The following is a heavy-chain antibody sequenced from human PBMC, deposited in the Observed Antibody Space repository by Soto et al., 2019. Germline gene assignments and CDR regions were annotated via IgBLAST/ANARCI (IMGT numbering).Heavy chain of an antibody. CDR1: GCTFSSYA. Sequence: SVKVSCKASGCTFSSYAISWVRQAPGQGLERMGGIIPIFGTANYAQKFQGRVTITADESTSTAYMELSSLRSEDTAVYYCARVPYDSSGYYYRGNNWFDPWGQGTLVTVSS. CDR3: ARVPYDSSGYYYRGNNWFDP. J-gene: IGHJ5*02. D-gene: IGHD3-22*01. V-gene: IGHV1-69*13. CDR2: IIPIFGTA.